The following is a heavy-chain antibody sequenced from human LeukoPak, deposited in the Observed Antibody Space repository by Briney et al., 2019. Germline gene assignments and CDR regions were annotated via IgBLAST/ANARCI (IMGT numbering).Heavy chain of an antibody. V-gene: IGHV3-23*05. CDR1: GLTYDTYG. CDR2: IDDSGYNT. D-gene: IGHD2-15*01. J-gene: IGHJ4*02. Sequence: GGSLRLSCADSGLTYDTYGMRWVRQAPGKGLEWVSAIDDSGYNTFYTDSVKGRFTISRDNSRNMLNLQMNSLRADDTAVYYCAKLISSASAYWGQGAPVTVSS. CDR3: AKLISSASAY.